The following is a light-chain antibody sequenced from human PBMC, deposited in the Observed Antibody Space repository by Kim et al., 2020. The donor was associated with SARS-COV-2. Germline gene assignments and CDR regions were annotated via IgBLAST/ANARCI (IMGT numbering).Light chain of an antibody. CDR2: RAS. V-gene: IGKV1-5*03. CDR1: QRIDTS. Sequence: ASVGDRVTITCRASQRIDTSLAWFQQRSGKAPKVLIYRASNLESGVPSRFSGSGSGTEFNLTISSLQPDDFATYYCQQSYSIPFTFGPGTKVDIK. J-gene: IGKJ3*01. CDR3: QQSYSIPFT.